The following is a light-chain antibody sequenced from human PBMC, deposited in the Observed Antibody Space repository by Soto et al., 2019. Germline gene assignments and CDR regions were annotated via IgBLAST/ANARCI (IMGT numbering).Light chain of an antibody. V-gene: IGLV1-40*01. CDR1: SSNIGAGYD. CDR3: QPYDSSLSAWV. J-gene: IGLJ3*02. CDR2: GNS. Sequence: QSVLTQPPSVSGAPGQRVTISCTGTSSNIGAGYDVHWYQQLPGTAPKLLIYGNSNRPSGVPDRFSGSKSGTSASLAITGLQADDEADYYCQPYDSSLSAWVFGGGTKLTVL.